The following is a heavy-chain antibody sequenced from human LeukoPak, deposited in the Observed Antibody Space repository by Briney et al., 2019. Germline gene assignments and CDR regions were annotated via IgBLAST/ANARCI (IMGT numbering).Heavy chain of an antibody. J-gene: IGHJ3*02. CDR1: GGTFSSYA. Sequence: PGASVKVSCKASGGTFSSYAISWVRQAPGQGLEWMGGIIPIFGTANYAQKIQGRVTITADESTSTAYMELSSLRSEDTAVYYCATRARGYYDSSGQKPFDIWGQGTMVTVSS. V-gene: IGHV1-69*13. D-gene: IGHD3-22*01. CDR2: IIPIFGTA. CDR3: ATRARGYYDSSGQKPFDI.